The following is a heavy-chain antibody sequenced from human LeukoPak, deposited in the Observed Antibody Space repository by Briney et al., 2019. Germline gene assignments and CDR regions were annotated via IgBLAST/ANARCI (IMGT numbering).Heavy chain of an antibody. J-gene: IGHJ4*02. Sequence: GRSLRLSCAASGFTFDDYAMHWVRQAPGKGLEWVSGISWNSGSIGYADSVKGRFTISRENAKNSLYLQMNSLRAEDTALYYCAKGIFLAVAGNFDYWGQGTLVTVSS. D-gene: IGHD6-19*01. CDR2: ISWNSGSI. CDR3: AKGIFLAVAGNFDY. V-gene: IGHV3-9*01. CDR1: GFTFDDYA.